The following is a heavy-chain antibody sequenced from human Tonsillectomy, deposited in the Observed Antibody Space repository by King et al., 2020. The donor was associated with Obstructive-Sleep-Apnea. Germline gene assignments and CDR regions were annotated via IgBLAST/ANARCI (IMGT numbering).Heavy chain of an antibody. V-gene: IGHV3-7*03. CDR3: AGTGSITAAGYLDY. Sequence: VQLVESGGGLVQPGGSLRLSCAASGFTFSSYWMTWVRQAPGKGLEWVANIKQDGSEKYYVDSVKGRFTISRDNAKNSLYLQMNSLRAEDTAVYYCAGTGSITAAGYLDYWGQGTLDIVSS. J-gene: IGHJ4*02. D-gene: IGHD6-13*01. CDR2: IKQDGSEK. CDR1: GFTFSSYW.